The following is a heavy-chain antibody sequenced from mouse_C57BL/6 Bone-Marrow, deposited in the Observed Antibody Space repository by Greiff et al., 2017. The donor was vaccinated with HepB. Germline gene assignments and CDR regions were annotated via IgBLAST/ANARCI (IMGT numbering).Heavy chain of an antibody. V-gene: IGHV1-15*01. Sequence: VQLQQSGAELVRPGASVTLSCKASGYTFTDYEMHWVKQTPVHGLEWIGAIDPETGGTAYNQKFKGKAILTADKSSSTAYMELRSLTSEDSAVYYCTRGEIGGLLRFAYWGQGTLVTVSA. CDR1: GYTFTDYE. J-gene: IGHJ3*01. D-gene: IGHD2-3*01. CDR2: IDPETGGT. CDR3: TRGEIGGLLRFAY.